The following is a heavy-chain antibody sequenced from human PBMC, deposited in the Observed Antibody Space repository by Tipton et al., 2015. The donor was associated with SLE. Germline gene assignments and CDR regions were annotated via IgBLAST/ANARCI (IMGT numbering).Heavy chain of an antibody. Sequence: GSLRLSCAASGFTFSSSDMHWVRQRIGKGLEWVSAIGAVGDTYYPDSVKGRFTISRENARNSFYLQMNSLRAEDTAVYYCVREGVIGSSAWYDWFFDLWGRGTLVTVSS. CDR1: GFTFSSSD. D-gene: IGHD6-19*01. J-gene: IGHJ2*01. V-gene: IGHV3-13*01. CDR3: VREGVIGSSAWYDWFFDL. CDR2: IGAVGDT.